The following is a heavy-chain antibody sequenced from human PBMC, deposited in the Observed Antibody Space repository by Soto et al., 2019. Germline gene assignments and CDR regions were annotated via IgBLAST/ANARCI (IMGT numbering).Heavy chain of an antibody. D-gene: IGHD1-26*01. V-gene: IGHV3-11*05. CDR1: GFTFSDYY. CDR2: VSSTSTYT. CDR3: ASDPSRGSPPYY. J-gene: IGHJ4*02. Sequence: QVQRVESGGGLVKPGGSLRLSCAASGFTFSDYYMTWFRQAPGKGLEWVSYVSSTSTYTNYADSVKGRFTISRDNAQNSLYLQMSSLRDEDTAVYYCASDPSRGSPPYYWGQGTLVSFSS.